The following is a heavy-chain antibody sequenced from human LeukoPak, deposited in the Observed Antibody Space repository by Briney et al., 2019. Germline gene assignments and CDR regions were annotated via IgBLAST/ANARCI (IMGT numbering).Heavy chain of an antibody. D-gene: IGHD4-17*01. CDR2: INPHSGGT. J-gene: IGHJ5*02. CDR3: AGMDGYYGNGWFDP. CDR1: GYTFTDYY. Sequence: GASVKVSCKASGYTFTDYYMHWVRQAPGQGLEWMGWINPHSGGTDHAQKFQGRVTMTRDTSISTAYMELSSLRSEDTAVYYCAGMDGYYGNGWFDPWGQGTLVTVSS. V-gene: IGHV1-2*02.